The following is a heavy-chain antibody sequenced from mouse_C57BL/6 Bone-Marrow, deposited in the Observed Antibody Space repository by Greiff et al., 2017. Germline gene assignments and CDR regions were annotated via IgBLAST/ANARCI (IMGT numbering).Heavy chain of an antibody. CDR2: INPGSGGT. Sequence: QVQLQQSGAELVRPGTSVKVSCKASGYAFTNYLIEWVKQRPGQGLEWIGVINPGSGGTNYNEKFKGKATLTADKSSSTAYMQLSSLTSEDSAVYFCARCAYYSNYEDYWGQGTTLTVSS. J-gene: IGHJ2*01. CDR3: ARCAYYSNYEDY. V-gene: IGHV1-54*01. CDR1: GYAFTNYL. D-gene: IGHD2-5*01.